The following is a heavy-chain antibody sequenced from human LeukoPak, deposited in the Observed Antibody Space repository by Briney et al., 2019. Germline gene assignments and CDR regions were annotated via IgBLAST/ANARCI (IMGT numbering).Heavy chain of an antibody. CDR1: GFTFSIYS. V-gene: IGHV3-21*01. CDR2: ISSSSSYI. D-gene: IGHD3-22*01. Sequence: GGSLRLSCAASGFTFSIYSMNWVRQAPGKGLEWVSSISSSSSYIYYADSVKGRFTISRDNAKNSLYLQMNSLRAEDTAVYYCARDYYDSSGYYSYWGQGTLVTVSS. CDR3: ARDYYDSSGYYSY. J-gene: IGHJ4*02.